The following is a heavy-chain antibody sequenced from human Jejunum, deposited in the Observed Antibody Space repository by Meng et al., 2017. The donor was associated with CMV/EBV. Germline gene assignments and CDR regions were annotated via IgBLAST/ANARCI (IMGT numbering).Heavy chain of an antibody. D-gene: IGHD4-11*01. Sequence: TFSSYSMNWVRQAPGKGLEWVSSISRTVGLTYYAGSVKGRFTISRDNGKSSVFLQMDSLRVEDTAVYYRARDPDYSTDWYGGGDFWGQGVLVTVSS. V-gene: IGHV3-21*06. CDR1: TFSSYS. CDR3: ARDPDYSTDWYGGGDF. CDR2: ISRTVGLT. J-gene: IGHJ4*02.